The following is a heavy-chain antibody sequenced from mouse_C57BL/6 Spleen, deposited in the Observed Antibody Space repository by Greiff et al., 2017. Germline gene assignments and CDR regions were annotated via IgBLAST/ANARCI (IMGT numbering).Heavy chain of an antibody. CDR2: IHPNSGST. V-gene: IGHV1-64*01. D-gene: IGHD2-4*01. Sequence: QVQLQQPGAELVKPGASVKLSCKASGYTFTSYWMHWVKQRPGQGLEWIGMIHPNSGSTNYNEKFKSKATLTVDKSSSTAYMQLSSLTSEDSAVYYCATFYYDYDFGYWGQGTTLTVSS. CDR1: GYTFTSYW. J-gene: IGHJ2*01. CDR3: ATFYYDYDFGY.